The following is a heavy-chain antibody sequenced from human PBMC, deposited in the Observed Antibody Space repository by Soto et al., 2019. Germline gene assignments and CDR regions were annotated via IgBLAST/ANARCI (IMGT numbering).Heavy chain of an antibody. Sequence: GGSLRLSCVGSGFTFRSYWMTWVRQAPGKGLEWVANIKQEGSEKYYVDSVKGRFTISRDNAKNSLYLQMNSLRVEDTAVYYCARDRIGVAGDYESWGQGTLVTVSS. J-gene: IGHJ5*02. V-gene: IGHV3-7*01. D-gene: IGHD6-19*01. CDR3: ARDRIGVAGDYES. CDR1: GFTFRSYW. CDR2: IKQEGSEK.